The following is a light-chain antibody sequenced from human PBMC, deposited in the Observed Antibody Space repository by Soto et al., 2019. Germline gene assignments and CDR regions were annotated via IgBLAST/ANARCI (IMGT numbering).Light chain of an antibody. Sequence: EIVMTQSPATLSVSPGERATLSCRASQSVSGKLVWYQQKPGQAPRLLIYAASTRATGVPARFRASGSGTALTLTISGLQLEDVAVYYCQQHYQWPLTFGGGTKVETK. J-gene: IGKJ4*01. V-gene: IGKV3D-15*01. CDR3: QQHYQWPLT. CDR2: AAS. CDR1: QSVSGK.